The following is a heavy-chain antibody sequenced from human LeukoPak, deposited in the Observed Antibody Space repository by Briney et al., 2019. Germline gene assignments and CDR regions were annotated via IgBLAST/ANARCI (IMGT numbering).Heavy chain of an antibody. CDR1: GYTFTSYG. CDR2: ISAYNGNT. D-gene: IGHD6-19*01. CDR3: ARVRGQWLDNWFDP. Sequence: ASVKVSCKASGYTFTSYGISWVRQAPGQGLEWMGWISAYNGNTNYAQKLQGRVTMTTDTSTSTAYMELRSLRSDDTAVYYCARVRGQWLDNWFDPWGQGTLVIVSS. J-gene: IGHJ5*02. V-gene: IGHV1-18*01.